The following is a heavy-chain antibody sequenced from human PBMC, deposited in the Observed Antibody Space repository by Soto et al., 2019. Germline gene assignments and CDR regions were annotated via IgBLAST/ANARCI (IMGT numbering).Heavy chain of an antibody. CDR1: GFTFGYHA. V-gene: IGHV3-23*01. D-gene: IGHD3-10*01. Sequence: PGGSLRLSCAASGFTFGYHAMSWVRQAPGKGLEWVSVISGSGGITNYEDSVKGRFTISRDNAKNTLYLQMNSLRAEDTAVYYCAKGLLIXVRKVIIPPQYYYGMDVWGQGTTVTVSS. J-gene: IGHJ6*02. CDR3: AKGLLIXVRKVIIPPQYYYGMDV. CDR2: ISGSGGIT.